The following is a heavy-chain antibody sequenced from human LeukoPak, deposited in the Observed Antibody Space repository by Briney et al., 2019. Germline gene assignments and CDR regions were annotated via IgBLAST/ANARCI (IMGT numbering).Heavy chain of an antibody. J-gene: IGHJ4*02. D-gene: IGHD6-6*01. CDR1: GYTFTCYY. V-gene: IGHV1-2*02. CDR3: YREKISYSSSSGSRRFDY. CDR2: INPNSGGT. Sequence: ASVKVSCNASGYTFTCYYMHWVRHGPGQGLELMGWINPNSGGTNYAQKVHGRVTMTTATSSSTAYMELRSLRSNAKAMSDYYREKISYSSSSGSRRFDYWGQGTLVTVNS.